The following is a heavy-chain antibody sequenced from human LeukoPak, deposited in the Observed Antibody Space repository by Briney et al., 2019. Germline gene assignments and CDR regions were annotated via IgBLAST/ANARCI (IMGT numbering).Heavy chain of an antibody. CDR2: ISSSSSYI. J-gene: IGHJ4*02. CDR1: GXTFSSYS. V-gene: IGHV3-21*01. Sequence: PGGSLRLSCAASGXTFSSYSVNWVRQAPGKGLEWVSSISSSSSYIYYADSVKGRFTISRDNAKNSLYLQMNSLRAEDTAVYYCARDEDDSSGYFRGSDYWGQGTLVTVSS. CDR3: ARDEDDSSGYFRGSDY. D-gene: IGHD3-22*01.